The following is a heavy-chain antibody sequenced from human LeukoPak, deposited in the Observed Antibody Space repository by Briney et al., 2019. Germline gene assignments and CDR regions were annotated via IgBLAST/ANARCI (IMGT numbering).Heavy chain of an antibody. D-gene: IGHD3-10*01. CDR3: ARQYFYGSGKYPFFYYFALDV. Sequence: PGGSLRLSCAASGFTVSSNYMSWVRQAPGKGLEWMSYISGSGSTKYYADSVKGRFTISRDNAKNSLYLQMNGLTAEDTAVYYCARQYFYGSGKYPFFYYFALDVWGQGTTVIVSS. V-gene: IGHV3-11*01. CDR2: ISGSGSTK. J-gene: IGHJ6*02. CDR1: GFTVSSNY.